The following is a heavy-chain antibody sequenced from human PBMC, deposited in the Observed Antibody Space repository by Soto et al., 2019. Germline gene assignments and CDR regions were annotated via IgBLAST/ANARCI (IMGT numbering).Heavy chain of an antibody. J-gene: IGHJ4*02. CDR2: ISGSGGST. V-gene: IGHV3-23*01. CDR3: AKNWDTTSSSSSH. CDR1: GFTFSTYA. D-gene: IGHD6-6*01. Sequence: EVQLLESGGGLVQPGGSLRLSCAASGFTFSTYAMSWVRQAPGKGLEWVSAISGSGGSTYYAGSVKGRFTISRDKSKKTLYLQMNSLRAEDTAVYYCAKNWDTTSSSSSHWGQGTLVTVSS.